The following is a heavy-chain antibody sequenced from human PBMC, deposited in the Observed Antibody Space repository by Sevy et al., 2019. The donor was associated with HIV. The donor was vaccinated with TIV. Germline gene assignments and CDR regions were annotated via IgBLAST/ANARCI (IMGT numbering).Heavy chain of an antibody. J-gene: IGHJ5*02. D-gene: IGHD2-8*01. CDR1: GFTFSSYW. CDR3: AGYCTNGVCYRLGNWFDP. Sequence: GGSLRLSCAASGFTFSSYWMHWVRQAPGKGLVWVSRINSDGTTTTYADSVKGRFTISRDNAKNTLYLHMNSLRAEDTAVYYCAGYCTNGVCYRLGNWFDPWGQGTLVTVSS. V-gene: IGHV3-74*03. CDR2: INSDGTTT.